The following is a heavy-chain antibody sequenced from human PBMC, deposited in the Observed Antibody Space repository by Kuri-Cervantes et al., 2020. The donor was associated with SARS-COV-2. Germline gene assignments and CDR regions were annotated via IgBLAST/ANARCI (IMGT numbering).Heavy chain of an antibody. Sequence: GESLKISCAASGFTFSSYAMNWVRQAPGKGLEWVSTITDNGDRSYYAGPVRGRFVISRDNSKNTLYLHMNSLRAEDTALYYCAKDGCKTSSCYVSSWGQGALVTVSS. CDR2: ITDNGDRS. V-gene: IGHV3-23*01. CDR3: AKDGCKTSSCYVSS. J-gene: IGHJ5*02. CDR1: GFTFSSYA. D-gene: IGHD2-2*01.